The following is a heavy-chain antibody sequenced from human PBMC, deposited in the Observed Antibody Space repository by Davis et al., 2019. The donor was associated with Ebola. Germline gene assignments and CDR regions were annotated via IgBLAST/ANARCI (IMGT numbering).Heavy chain of an antibody. J-gene: IGHJ4*02. V-gene: IGHV3-74*01. CDR2: INSDGSST. CDR3: ARGGMVDTIDY. Sequence: GESLKISCAASGFTFSSYWMHWVRQAPGKGLVWVSRINSDGSSTSYADSVKGRFTISRDNAKNTLYLQMNSLRAEDTAVYYCARGGMVDTIDYWGQGTLVTVSS. CDR1: GFTFSSYW. D-gene: IGHD5-18*01.